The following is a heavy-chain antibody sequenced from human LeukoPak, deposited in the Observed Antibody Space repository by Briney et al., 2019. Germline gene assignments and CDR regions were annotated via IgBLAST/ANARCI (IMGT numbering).Heavy chain of an antibody. Sequence: SETLSLTCTVSGDSISTYYWSWIRQPPGKGLEWIGYIYYSGSTNYNPSLKSRVTISVDTSKNQFSLKLSSVTAADTAVYYCARGGAVANYYYYMDVWGKGTTVTISS. V-gene: IGHV4-59*01. CDR3: ARGGAVANYYYYMDV. CDR1: GDSISTYY. D-gene: IGHD6-19*01. CDR2: IYYSGST. J-gene: IGHJ6*03.